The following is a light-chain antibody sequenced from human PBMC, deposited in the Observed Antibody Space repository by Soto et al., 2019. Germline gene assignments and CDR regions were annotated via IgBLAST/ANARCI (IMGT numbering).Light chain of an antibody. J-gene: IGKJ2*01. V-gene: IGKV3-20*01. CDR2: GAS. CDR3: QQYGSSPYT. Sequence: EIVLTQSPDTLSLSPGERATLSCRASQSVRSTFLAWYQQKPGQAPRLLIYGASSRATGIPDRFSGSGSGTDFSLTISRLEPEDFAVYFCQQYGSSPYTFGQGTKLEIK. CDR1: QSVRSTF.